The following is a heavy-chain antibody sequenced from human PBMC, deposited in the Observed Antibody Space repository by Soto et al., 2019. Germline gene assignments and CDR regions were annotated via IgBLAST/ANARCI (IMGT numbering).Heavy chain of an antibody. V-gene: IGHV3-53*04. D-gene: IGHD4-4*01. J-gene: IGHJ4*02. CDR3: AAPAMTTVTHFDY. CDR1: GFTVSSNY. CDR2: IYSGGST. Sequence: AGGSLRLSCAASGFTVSSNYMSWVRQAPGKGLEWVSVIYSGGSTYYAGSVKGRFTISRHNSKNTLYLQMNSLRAEDTAVYYCAAPAMTTVTHFDYWGQGTLVTVSS.